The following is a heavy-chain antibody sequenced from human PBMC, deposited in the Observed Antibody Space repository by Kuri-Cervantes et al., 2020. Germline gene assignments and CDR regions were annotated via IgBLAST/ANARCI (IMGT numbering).Heavy chain of an antibody. D-gene: IGHD5-18*01. CDR1: GGSVRSSNW. V-gene: IGHV4-4*02. CDR3: ARGGYGYFDY. J-gene: IGHJ4*02. CDR2: IYYSGST. Sequence: SETLSLTCGVSGGSVRSSNWWIWVRQPPGKGLEWIGSIYYSGSTYYNSSLKSRVTISVDTSKNQFSLKLSSVTAADTAVYYCARGGYGYFDYWGQGTLVTVSS.